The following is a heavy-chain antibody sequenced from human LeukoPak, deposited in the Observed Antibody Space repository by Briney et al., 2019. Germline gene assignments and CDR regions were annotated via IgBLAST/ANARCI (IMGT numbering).Heavy chain of an antibody. J-gene: IGHJ5*02. Sequence: TGGSLRLSCAASGFTFSSYWMSWVRQAPGKGLEWVANIKQDGREKYYVDSVKGRFTISRDNAKNSLYLQMNSLRAEDTAVYYCASTKSAYDFWSGYWWNWFDPWGQGTLVTVSS. CDR3: ASTKSAYDFWSGYWWNWFDP. CDR1: GFTFSSYW. D-gene: IGHD3-3*01. V-gene: IGHV3-7*01. CDR2: IKQDGREK.